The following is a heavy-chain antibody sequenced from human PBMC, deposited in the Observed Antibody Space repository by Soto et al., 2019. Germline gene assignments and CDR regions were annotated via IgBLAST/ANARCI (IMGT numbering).Heavy chain of an antibody. V-gene: IGHV1-69*06. CDR1: GGTFSSYA. CDR2: VIPSYGTS. D-gene: IGHD2-21*01. J-gene: IGHJ6*01. CDR3: ARNGGYCYTDLSGLPYHFYALDV. Sequence: SVKVSCKSSGGTFSSYALSWVRQAPGQGLEWMGGVIPSYGTSSYAQKFQGRLTIVADTSTRTAYMELSSLRSEDTALYYCARNGGYCYTDLSGLPYHFYALDVWGQGTTATVP.